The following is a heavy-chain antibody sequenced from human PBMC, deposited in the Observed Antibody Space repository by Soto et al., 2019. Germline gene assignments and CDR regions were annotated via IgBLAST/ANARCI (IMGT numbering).Heavy chain of an antibody. CDR3: AHLVVGTVGATTDAFDI. D-gene: IGHD1-26*01. CDR1: GFSLSTSGVG. J-gene: IGHJ3*02. CDR2: IYWDDDK. Sequence: QITLKESGPTLVKPTQTLTLTCTFSGFSLSTSGVGVGWIRQPPGKALEWLALIYWDDDKRYSPSLKSRLTITKXTSXNXAVLTMTNMDPVDTATYYCAHLVVGTVGATTDAFDIWGQGTMVTVSS. V-gene: IGHV2-5*02.